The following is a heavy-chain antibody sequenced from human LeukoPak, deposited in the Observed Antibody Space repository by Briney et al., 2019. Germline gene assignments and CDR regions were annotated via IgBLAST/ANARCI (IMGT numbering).Heavy chain of an antibody. J-gene: IGHJ4*02. CDR3: ASSSVAGNSLFDY. CDR1: GFTVSSNY. CDR2: IYSGGST. Sequence: GGSLRLSCAASGFTVSSNYMSWVRQAPGKGLEWVSVIYSGGSTYYADSAKGRFTISRDNSKNTLYLQMNSLRAEDTAVYYCASSSVAGNSLFDYWGQGTLVTVSS. D-gene: IGHD6-19*01. V-gene: IGHV3-53*01.